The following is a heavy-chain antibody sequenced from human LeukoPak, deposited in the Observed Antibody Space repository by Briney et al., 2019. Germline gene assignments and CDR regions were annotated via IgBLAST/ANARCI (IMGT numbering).Heavy chain of an antibody. D-gene: IGHD5-18*01. Sequence: SETLSLTCTVSGGSISSYYWSWIRQPPGKGLELMGYIYYSGSTNYNPSLKIRVTISVDTSKNQFSLKLSSVTAADTAVYYCARLGRGDTAMVANFDYWGQGTLVTVSS. V-gene: IGHV4-59*08. CDR2: IYYSGST. CDR1: GGSISSYY. J-gene: IGHJ4*02. CDR3: ARLGRGDTAMVANFDY.